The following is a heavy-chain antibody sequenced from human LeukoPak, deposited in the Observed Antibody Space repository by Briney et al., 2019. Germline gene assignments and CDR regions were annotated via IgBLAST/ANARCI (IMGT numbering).Heavy chain of an antibody. Sequence: SETLSLTCTVSGGSISSYYWSWIRQPAGEGLEWIGHIYSTGSTNYNPSLKCRVTISVGTSKSQFSLKLSSVTAADTAVYYCAREVSDYDILTGWIDYWGQGTLVSVSS. CDR2: IYSTGST. J-gene: IGHJ4*02. CDR3: AREVSDYDILTGWIDY. D-gene: IGHD3-9*01. V-gene: IGHV4-4*07. CDR1: GGSISSYY.